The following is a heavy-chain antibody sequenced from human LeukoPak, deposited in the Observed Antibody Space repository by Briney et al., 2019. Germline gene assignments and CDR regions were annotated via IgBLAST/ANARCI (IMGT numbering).Heavy chain of an antibody. CDR3: AKDYDQEDYGMDV. D-gene: IGHD3-3*01. J-gene: IGHJ6*02. CDR1: GFTFSSYA. CDR2: ISGSGGGT. V-gene: IGHV3-23*01. Sequence: PGGSLRLSCAASGFTFSSYAMGWVRQAPGKGLEWVSPISGSGGGTYYADSVKGRFTISRDNSKNTLYLQMNSLRAEDTAVYYCAKDYDQEDYGMDVWGQGTTVTVSS.